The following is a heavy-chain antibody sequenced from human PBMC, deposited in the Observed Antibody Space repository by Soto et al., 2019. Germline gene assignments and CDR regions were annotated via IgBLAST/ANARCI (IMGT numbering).Heavy chain of an antibody. Sequence: QVQLQQWGAGLLKPSETLSLTCAVYGGSFSGYYWTWIRQPPGAGLEWIGEINHSGSTNYNPSLRGRVTISVDTSKNQLSVRVTSVTAADTAVYYCARGRTLITGTSLDYWGQGTLVTVSS. CDR2: INHSGST. V-gene: IGHV4-34*01. CDR1: GGSFSGYY. CDR3: ARGRTLITGTSLDY. D-gene: IGHD1-20*01. J-gene: IGHJ4*02.